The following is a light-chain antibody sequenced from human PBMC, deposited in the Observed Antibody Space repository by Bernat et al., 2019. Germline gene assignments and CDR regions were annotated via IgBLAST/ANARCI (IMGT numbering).Light chain of an antibody. CDR2: LEGSGSY. CDR3: ETWDSNTRV. J-gene: IGLJ3*02. V-gene: IGLV4-60*03. CDR1: SGHSGYT. Sequence: QPVLTQSSSASASLGSSVKLTCTLSSGHSGYTIAWHQQQPGKAPRYLMKLEGSGSYNKGSGVPDRFSGSSSGADRYLTITNLRSEDEVDYYCETWDSNTRVFGGGTKLTVL.